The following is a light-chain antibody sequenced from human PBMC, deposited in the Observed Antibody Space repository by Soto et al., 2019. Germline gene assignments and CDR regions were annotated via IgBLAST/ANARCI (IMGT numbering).Light chain of an antibody. J-gene: IGLJ1*01. CDR1: RSDVGGYNY. Sequence: QSLLTQPASLSGFPGQSITISCTGTRSDVGGYNYVSWYQQHPGKAPKLMIYDVSNRPSGVSNRFSGSKSGNTASLTFSGLQAEDEADYYCSSYTSSSTQVFGTGTKVTVL. CDR2: DVS. V-gene: IGLV2-14*01. CDR3: SSYTSSSTQV.